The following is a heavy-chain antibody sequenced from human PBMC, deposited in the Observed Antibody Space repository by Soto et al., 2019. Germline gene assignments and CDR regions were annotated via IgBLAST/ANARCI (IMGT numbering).Heavy chain of an antibody. CDR3: ARGCIGWFDP. V-gene: IGHV4-34*01. Sequence: SETLSLTCAVYGGSFSGYYWSWIRQPPGKGLEWIGEINHSGSTNYNPSLKSRVTIPVDTSKNQFSLKLSSVTAADTAVYYCARGCIGWFDPWGQGTLVTVSS. D-gene: IGHD2-21*01. J-gene: IGHJ5*02. CDR2: INHSGST. CDR1: GGSFSGYY.